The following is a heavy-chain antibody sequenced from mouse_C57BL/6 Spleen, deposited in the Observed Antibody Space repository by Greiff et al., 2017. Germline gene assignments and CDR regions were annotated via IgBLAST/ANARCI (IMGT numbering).Heavy chain of an antibody. Sequence: EVQGVESGGGLVKPGGSLKLSCAASGFTFSSYAMSWVRQTPEKRLEWVATLSDGGSYTYYPDNVKGRFTISRDNAKNNLYLQMSHLKAEDTAMYYCARALDGYGAMDYWGQGTSVTVSS. D-gene: IGHD2-2*01. CDR1: GFTFSSYA. CDR2: LSDGGSYT. V-gene: IGHV5-4*01. J-gene: IGHJ4*01. CDR3: ARALDGYGAMDY.